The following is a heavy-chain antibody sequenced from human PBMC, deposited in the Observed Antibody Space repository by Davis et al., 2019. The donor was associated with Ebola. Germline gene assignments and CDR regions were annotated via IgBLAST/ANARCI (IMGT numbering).Heavy chain of an antibody. V-gene: IGHV3-30*02. CDR2: IRYDGSNK. J-gene: IGHJ4*02. CDR3: ARDRGSSGYYLGPPDY. Sequence: GGSLRLSCAASGFTFSSYGMHWVRQAPGKGLEWVAFIRYDGSNKYYADSVKGRFTISRDNSKNTLYLQMNSLRAEDTAVYYCARDRGSSGYYLGPPDYWGQGTLVTVSS. CDR1: GFTFSSYG. D-gene: IGHD3-22*01.